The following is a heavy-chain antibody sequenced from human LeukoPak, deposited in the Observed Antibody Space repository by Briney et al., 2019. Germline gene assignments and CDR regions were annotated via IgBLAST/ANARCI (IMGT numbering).Heavy chain of an antibody. Sequence: PSETLSLTCAVYGGSFSGYYWSWIRQPPGKGLEWIGEINHSGSTNYNPSLKSRVTISVDTSKNQFSLKLSSVTAADTAVYYCARARPVATVTVDAFDIWGQGTMVTVSS. J-gene: IGHJ3*02. CDR1: GGSFSGYY. CDR3: ARARPVATVTVDAFDI. D-gene: IGHD4-17*01. V-gene: IGHV4-34*01. CDR2: INHSGST.